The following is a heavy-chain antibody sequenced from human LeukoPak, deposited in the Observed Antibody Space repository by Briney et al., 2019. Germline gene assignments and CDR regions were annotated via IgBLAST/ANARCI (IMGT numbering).Heavy chain of an antibody. D-gene: IGHD4-11*01. Sequence: GGSLRLPCTASGFTFSTYWMNWVRQAPGKGLEWVANIKQDGSEKYYVDSVKGRFTISRDNAKNSLYLQMNSLRAEDTAVYYCAAESTVSTGAFDMWGQGTMVTVSS. J-gene: IGHJ3*02. CDR1: GFTFSTYW. CDR2: IKQDGSEK. CDR3: AAESTVSTGAFDM. V-gene: IGHV3-7*01.